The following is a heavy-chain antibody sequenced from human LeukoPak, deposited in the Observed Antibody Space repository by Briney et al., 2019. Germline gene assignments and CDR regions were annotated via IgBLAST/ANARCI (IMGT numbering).Heavy chain of an antibody. CDR3: ARDGATRGGRYFDY. CDR1: GGSISSYY. Sequence: PSETLSLTCTVSGGSISSYYWSWIRQLPGKGLEWIGYIYYSGSTNYNPSLKSRVTISVDTSKNQFSLKLSSVTAADTAVYYCARDGATRGGRYFDYWGQGTLVTVSS. CDR2: IYYSGST. D-gene: IGHD3-9*01. J-gene: IGHJ4*02. V-gene: IGHV4-59*01.